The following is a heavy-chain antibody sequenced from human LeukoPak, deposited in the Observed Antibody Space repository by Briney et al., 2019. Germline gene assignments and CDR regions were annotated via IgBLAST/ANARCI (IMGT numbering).Heavy chain of an antibody. CDR3: AREAIAAAGSEGIDY. J-gene: IGHJ4*02. CDR1: GGSISSYY. V-gene: IGHV4-59*01. Sequence: SETLSLTCTVSGGSISSYYWSWIRQPPGKGLEWIGYIYYSGSTNYNPSLKSRVTISVDTSKNQFSLKLSSVTAADTAVYYGAREAIAAAGSEGIDYWGQGTLVTVSS. D-gene: IGHD6-13*01. CDR2: IYYSGST.